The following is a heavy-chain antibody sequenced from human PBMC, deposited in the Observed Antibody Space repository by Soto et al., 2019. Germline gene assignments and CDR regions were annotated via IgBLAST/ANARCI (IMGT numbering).Heavy chain of an antibody. CDR3: SPLVLVHYYYYYGMDV. CDR2: IKSKTDGGTT. J-gene: IGHJ6*02. D-gene: IGHD6-6*01. Sequence: GGSLRLSCAASGFTFSNAWMNWVRQAPGKGLEWVGRIKSKTDGGTTDYAAPVKGRFTISRDDSKNTLYLQMNSLKTEDTAVYYCSPLVLVHYYYYYGMDVWGQGTTVTVSS. CDR1: GFTFSNAW. V-gene: IGHV3-15*07.